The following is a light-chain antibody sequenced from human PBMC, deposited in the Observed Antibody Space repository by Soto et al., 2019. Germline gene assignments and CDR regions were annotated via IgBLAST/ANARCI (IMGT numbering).Light chain of an antibody. CDR2: DNN. Sequence: QSVLTQPPSMSAAPGQKVTISCSGSSSNIGNNYVSWYRQLPGTAPKLLIYDNNKRPSGIPDRFSGSKSGTSATLGITGLQTGDEADYFCGTWDTSLSAWVFGGGTKLTVL. CDR3: GTWDTSLSAWV. CDR1: SSNIGNNY. J-gene: IGLJ3*02. V-gene: IGLV1-51*01.